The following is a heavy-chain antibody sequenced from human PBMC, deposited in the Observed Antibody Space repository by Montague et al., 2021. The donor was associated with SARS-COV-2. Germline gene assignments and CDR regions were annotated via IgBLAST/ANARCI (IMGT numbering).Heavy chain of an antibody. CDR2: TKYTSTRYE. CDR1: GDSVSGHIAA. V-gene: IGHV6-1*01. D-gene: IGHD2-8*02. Sequence: CAISGDSVSGHIAAWDWIRQSPSRDPEWLGRTKYTSTRYETYAVSVQSRITITADTSKNQFSLHLNSVTPEDTAVYYCARDLYWAFDAWGLGTTVTVSA. CDR3: ARDLYWAFDA. J-gene: IGHJ3*01.